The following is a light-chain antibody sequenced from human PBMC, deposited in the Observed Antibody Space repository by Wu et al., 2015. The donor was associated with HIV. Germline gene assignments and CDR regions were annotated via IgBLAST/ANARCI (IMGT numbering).Light chain of an antibody. CDR3: LQTNSFPLT. J-gene: IGKJ4*01. Sequence: DIQLTQSPSSVSASVGDRVTITCRASQRISIWLAWCQQKPGRAPKILIYAASTLQSGVPSRFSGSGSGTDFTLTITNLQPENFATYYCLQTNSFPLTLRRRDQGGDQ. V-gene: IGKV1-12*01. CDR2: AAS. CDR1: QRISIW.